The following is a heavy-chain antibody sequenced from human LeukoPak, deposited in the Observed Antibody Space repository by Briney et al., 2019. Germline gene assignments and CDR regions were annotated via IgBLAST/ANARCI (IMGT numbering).Heavy chain of an antibody. J-gene: IGHJ4*02. V-gene: IGHV3-48*03. CDR1: GFTFSSYE. CDR2: ISSSGSTI. CDR3: ARDTSGSYVFDY. Sequence: PGGSLILSCAASGFTFSSYEMNWVRQAPGKGLEWVSYISSSGSTIYYADSVKGRFTISRDNAKNSLYLQMNSLRAEDTAVYYCARDTSGSYVFDYWGQGTLVTVSS. D-gene: IGHD1-26*01.